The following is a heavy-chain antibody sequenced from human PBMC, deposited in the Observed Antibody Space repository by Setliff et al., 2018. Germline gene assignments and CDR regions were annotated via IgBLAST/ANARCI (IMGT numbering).Heavy chain of an antibody. Sequence: SETLSLTCTVSGGSISSYYWSWIRQPPGKGLEWIEYIYYSGSTNYNPSLKSRVTISVDTSKNQFSLKLSSAADTAVYYCAREGYYNFWSGFMDVWGQGTTVTVSS. CDR3: AREGYYNFWSGFMDV. CDR2: IYYSGST. J-gene: IGHJ6*02. D-gene: IGHD3-3*01. V-gene: IGHV4-59*01. CDR1: GGSISSYY.